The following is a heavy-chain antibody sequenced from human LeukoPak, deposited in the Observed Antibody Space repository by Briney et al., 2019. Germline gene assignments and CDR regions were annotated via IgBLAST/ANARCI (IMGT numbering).Heavy chain of an antibody. Sequence: SETLSLTCAVYGGSFSGYYWSWIRQPPGKGLEWIGEINHSGSTNYNPSLKSRVTISVDTSKNQFSLKLSSVTAADTAVYYCARFPAAAGTYASDYWGQGTLVTVSS. J-gene: IGHJ4*02. CDR1: GGSFSGYY. CDR2: INHSGST. V-gene: IGHV4-34*01. CDR3: ARFPAAAGTYASDY. D-gene: IGHD6-13*01.